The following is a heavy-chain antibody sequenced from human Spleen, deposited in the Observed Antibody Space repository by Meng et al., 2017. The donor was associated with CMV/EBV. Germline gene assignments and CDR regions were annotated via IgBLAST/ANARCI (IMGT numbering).Heavy chain of an antibody. Sequence: QGHVQQWAAGVFKPSETLSLTCAVYGGCFSGYYWSWIRQLPGKGLEWIGEINHSGSTNYNPSLKSRVTISVDTSKNQLSLKLSSVTAADTAVYYCARLPDYYDSRDFWGQGTLVTVSS. CDR1: GGCFSGYY. V-gene: IGHV4-34*01. CDR2: INHSGST. J-gene: IGHJ4*02. CDR3: ARLPDYYDSRDF. D-gene: IGHD3-22*01.